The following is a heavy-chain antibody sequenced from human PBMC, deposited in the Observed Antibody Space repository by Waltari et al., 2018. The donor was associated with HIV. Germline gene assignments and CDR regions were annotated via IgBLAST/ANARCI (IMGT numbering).Heavy chain of an antibody. CDR2: ISSSGNFK. CDR3: ARDSRGSTWSLNWFDP. CDR1: GFIFHRSS. Sequence: VQLVESGGGPVKPGESLRLSCVPSGFIFHRSSTYWVRQAPGKGPEWVSSISSSGNFKHYADSVKGRFTISRDNAENSLYLQMNGLRAEDTAIYYCARDSRGSTWSLNWFDPWGQGTLVTVSS. V-gene: IGHV3-21*02. J-gene: IGHJ5*02. D-gene: IGHD6-6*01.